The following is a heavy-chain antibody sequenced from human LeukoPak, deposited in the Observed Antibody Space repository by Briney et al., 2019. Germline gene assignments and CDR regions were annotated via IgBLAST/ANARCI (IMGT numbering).Heavy chain of an antibody. CDR2: IYYSGST. Sequence: PSETLSLTCTVSGGSISSSSYYWGWIRQPPGKGLEWIGSIYYSGSTYYNPSLKSRVTISVDTSKNQFSLKLSSVTAADTAVYYCASRGAQRLPQGYYFDYWGQGTLVTVSS. D-gene: IGHD6-25*01. CDR1: GGSISSSSYY. J-gene: IGHJ4*02. CDR3: ASRGAQRLPQGYYFDY. V-gene: IGHV4-39*01.